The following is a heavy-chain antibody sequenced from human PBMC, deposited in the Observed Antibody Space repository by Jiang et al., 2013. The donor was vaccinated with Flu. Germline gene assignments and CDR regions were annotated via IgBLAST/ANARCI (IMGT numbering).Heavy chain of an antibody. V-gene: IGHV1-69*15. J-gene: IGHJ3*02. Sequence: QSGAEVKKPGSSVKVSCKASGGSFSNSAFSWVRQAPGQRPEWMGNIVPIFNMTNYAPKFQGRVTITADGSTSTVYMVVNSLRSEDTAMYYCAIDRGXVLMVYGDASEIVGPRDNGHRLF. CDR3: AIDRGXVLMVYGDASEI. CDR2: IVPIFNMT. CDR1: GGSFSNSA. D-gene: IGHD2-8*01.